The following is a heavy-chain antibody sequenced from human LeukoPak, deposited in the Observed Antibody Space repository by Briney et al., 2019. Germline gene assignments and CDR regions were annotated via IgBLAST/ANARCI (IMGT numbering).Heavy chain of an antibody. D-gene: IGHD4-17*01. Sequence: GGSLRLSCAASGFTFSGSAMHWVRQASGKGLEWVGRIRSKANSYATAYAASVKGRFTISRDNAKNSLYLQMNSLRAEDTAVYYCARDLGASDYWGQGTLVTVSS. CDR3: ARDLGASDY. V-gene: IGHV3-73*01. CDR1: GFTFSGSA. CDR2: IRSKANSYAT. J-gene: IGHJ4*02.